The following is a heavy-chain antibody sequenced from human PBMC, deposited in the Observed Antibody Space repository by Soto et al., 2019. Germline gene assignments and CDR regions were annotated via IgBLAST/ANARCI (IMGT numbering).Heavy chain of an antibody. CDR2: MNPNSGNT. Sequence: ASVKVSCKASGYDFTSYDINWVRQATVQGLEWMGWMNPNSGNTGYAQKFQARVTMTRNTSISTAYMELRILRSEETAVYYCGRCGCHQLDGMDVWGQGTTVTVSS. J-gene: IGHJ6*02. CDR1: GYDFTSYD. CDR3: GRCGCHQLDGMDV. D-gene: IGHD2-2*01. V-gene: IGHV1-8*01.